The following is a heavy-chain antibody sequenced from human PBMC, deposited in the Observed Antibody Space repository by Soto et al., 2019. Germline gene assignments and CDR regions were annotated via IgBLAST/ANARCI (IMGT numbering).Heavy chain of an antibody. CDR3: ARDPHRDYYGSGSYPS. V-gene: IGHV4-31*03. Sequence: SETLSLTCTVSGGSISSGGYYWSWIRQHPGKGLEWIGYIYYSGSTYYNPSLKSRVTISVDTSKNQFSLKLSSVTAADTAVYYCARDPHRDYYGSGSYPSWGQGTLVTVSS. J-gene: IGHJ5*02. D-gene: IGHD3-10*01. CDR1: GGSISSGGYY. CDR2: IYYSGST.